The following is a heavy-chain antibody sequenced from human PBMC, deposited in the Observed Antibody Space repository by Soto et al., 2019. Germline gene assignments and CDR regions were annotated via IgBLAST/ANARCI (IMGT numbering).Heavy chain of an antibody. Sequence: GGSLRLSCSPSGFIFENFAMHWLRQAPGRGLEYVSSISGNGGATHHADSVRGRFTISRDNSKSILFPQMSSLRPEDTAFYYCVKDYGRNWNYVFDFWGQGTLVTVSS. CDR3: VKDYGRNWNYVFDF. CDR1: GFIFENFA. CDR2: ISGNGGAT. V-gene: IGHV3-64D*08. D-gene: IGHD1-7*01. J-gene: IGHJ4*02.